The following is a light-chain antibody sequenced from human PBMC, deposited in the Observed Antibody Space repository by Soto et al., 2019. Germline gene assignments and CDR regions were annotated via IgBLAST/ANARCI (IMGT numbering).Light chain of an antibody. Sequence: AIRMTQSPSSLSASTGDRVTITCRASQGISSYLTWYQQKPGKAPKLLFYAASTLQSGVPSRFSDSGSGTDFTLTISCLQSEDFPTYYCQQYYSYPRTFGQGTKVEIK. V-gene: IGKV1-8*01. CDR2: AAS. CDR1: QGISSY. J-gene: IGKJ1*01. CDR3: QQYYSYPRT.